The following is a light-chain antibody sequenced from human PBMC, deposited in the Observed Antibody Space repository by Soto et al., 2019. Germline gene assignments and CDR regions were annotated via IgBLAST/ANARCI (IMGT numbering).Light chain of an antibody. J-gene: IGKJ1*01. V-gene: IGKV3-20*01. CDR3: QQYGSSSWT. Sequence: EIVLTQSPGTLSLSPGERATLSCRASQSVSSSYLAWYQQKPGQAPRLLICGASSRATGIPDRFSGSGSGTDFTLSISRLEPEDFAVYYCQQYGSSSWTFGQGPKVDIK. CDR1: QSVSSSY. CDR2: GAS.